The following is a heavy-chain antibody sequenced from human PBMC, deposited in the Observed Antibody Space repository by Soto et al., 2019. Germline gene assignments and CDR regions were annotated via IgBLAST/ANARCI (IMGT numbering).Heavy chain of an antibody. CDR2: IYYGGST. Sequence: SETLSLTCTVSGGSISSYYWSWIRQPPGKGLEWIGYIYYGGSTNYNPSPKSRVTISVDTSKNQFSLKLSSVTAADTAVYYCARQLGSGYSGYVTNWFDPWGQGTLVTVSS. V-gene: IGHV4-59*08. D-gene: IGHD5-12*01. CDR1: GGSISSYY. CDR3: ARQLGSGYSGYVTNWFDP. J-gene: IGHJ5*02.